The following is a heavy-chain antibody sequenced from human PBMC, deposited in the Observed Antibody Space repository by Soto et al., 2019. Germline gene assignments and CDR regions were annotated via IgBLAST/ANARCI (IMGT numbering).Heavy chain of an antibody. J-gene: IGHJ4*02. CDR2: INAGNGNT. CDR1: GYTFTSYA. V-gene: IGHV1-3*01. Sequence: ASVKVSCKASGYTFTSYAMHWLRQAPGQRLEWMGWINAGNGNTKYSQKFQGRVTITRDTSASTAYMELSSLRSEDTAVYYCARVSISYYFDYWGQGTLVTVSS. CDR3: ARVSISYYFDY. D-gene: IGHD3-3*02.